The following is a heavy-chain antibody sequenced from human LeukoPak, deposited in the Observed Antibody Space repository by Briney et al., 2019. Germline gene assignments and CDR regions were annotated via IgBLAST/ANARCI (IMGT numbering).Heavy chain of an antibody. CDR3: ASVSSTRGYYYYYMDV. D-gene: IGHD2-2*01. J-gene: IGHJ6*03. V-gene: IGHV4-4*07. CDR1: GGSISSYF. CDR2: IYTSGST. Sequence: PSETLSLTCTVSGGSISSYFWSWLRQPAGKGLEWIGRIYTSGSTNYNPSLKSRVTMSVDTSKNQFSLKLSSVTAADTAVYYCASVSSTRGYYYYYMDVWGKGTTVTVSS.